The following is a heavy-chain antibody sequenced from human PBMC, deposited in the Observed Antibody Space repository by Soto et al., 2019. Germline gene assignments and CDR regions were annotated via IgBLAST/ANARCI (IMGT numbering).Heavy chain of an antibody. CDR2: INTYNGNT. J-gene: IGHJ6*02. D-gene: IGHD3-16*01. CDR1: GYTFTIYG. V-gene: IGHV1-18*01. Sequence: QVQLVQSGAEVKNPGASVKVSCKASGYTFTIYGIGWARPAPGQGLEWMGWINTYNGNTNYAQNVQGRVTLTTDTSTSTAYMELRSLRSNDTAIYYCAMVDVYVTPSPQDVWGQGTTVIVSS. CDR3: AMVDVYVTPSPQDV.